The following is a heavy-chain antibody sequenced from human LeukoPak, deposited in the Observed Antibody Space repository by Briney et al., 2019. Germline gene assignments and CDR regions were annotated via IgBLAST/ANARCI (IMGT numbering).Heavy chain of an antibody. CDR3: ARDVTIFGVAPEYFDY. V-gene: IGHV3-30-3*01. CDR1: GFTFSSYA. Sequence: PGRSLRLSCAASGFTFSSYAMRWVRQAPGKGLEWVAVISYDGSNKYYADSVKGRFTISRDNSKNTLYLQMNSLRAEDAAVYYCARDVTIFGVAPEYFDYWGQGTLVTVSS. D-gene: IGHD3-3*01. J-gene: IGHJ4*02. CDR2: ISYDGSNK.